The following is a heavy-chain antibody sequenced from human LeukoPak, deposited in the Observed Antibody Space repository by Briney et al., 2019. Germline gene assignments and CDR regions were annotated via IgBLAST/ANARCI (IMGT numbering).Heavy chain of an antibody. V-gene: IGHV3-23*01. Sequence: GSLRLSCEASGFTFSNYGMSWVRQAPGKGLEWVSAISGSGGSTYYADSVKGRFTISRDNSKNTLYLQMNSLRAEDTAVYYCAKDLEYDFWSGYYPLGHYGMDVWGQGTTVTVSS. CDR3: AKDLEYDFWSGYYPLGHYGMDV. CDR2: ISGSGGST. D-gene: IGHD3-3*01. CDR1: GFTFSNYG. J-gene: IGHJ6*02.